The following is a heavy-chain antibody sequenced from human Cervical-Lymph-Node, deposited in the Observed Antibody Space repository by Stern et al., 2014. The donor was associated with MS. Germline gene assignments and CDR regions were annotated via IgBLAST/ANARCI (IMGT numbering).Heavy chain of an antibody. Sequence: QVQLVQSGAEVKKPGASVKVSCKVSGYTLTEMSMHWVRQAPGKGLEWMGGYDPQHGEKGYAKKSQGRVTMAEDRSTDTAYMELTSLRSDDTAVYYCATHRGRVTYYYGLDVWGQGTTVTVSS. V-gene: IGHV1-24*01. CDR1: GYTLTEMS. J-gene: IGHJ6*02. D-gene: IGHD2-21*02. CDR3: ATHRGRVTYYYGLDV. CDR2: YDPQHGEK.